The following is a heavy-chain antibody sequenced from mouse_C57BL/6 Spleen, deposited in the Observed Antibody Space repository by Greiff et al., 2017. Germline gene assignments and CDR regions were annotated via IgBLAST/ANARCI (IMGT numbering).Heavy chain of an antibody. V-gene: IGHV1-50*01. CDR3: AKLYYSNYLFDY. Sequence: VQLQQSGAELVKPGASVKLSCKASGYTFTSYWMQWVKQRPGQGLEWIGEIDPSDSYTNYNQKFKGKATLTVDTSSSTAYMQLSSLTSEDSAVYYCAKLYYSNYLFDYWGQGTTLTVSS. CDR2: IDPSDSYT. J-gene: IGHJ2*01. CDR1: GYTFTSYW. D-gene: IGHD2-5*01.